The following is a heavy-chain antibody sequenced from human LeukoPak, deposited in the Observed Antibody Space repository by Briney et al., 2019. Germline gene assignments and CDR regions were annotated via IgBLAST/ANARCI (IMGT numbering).Heavy chain of an antibody. CDR3: ARDGSGSYYTAHYYYGMDV. CDR1: GYTFTSYG. V-gene: IGHV1-18*01. J-gene: IGHJ6*02. D-gene: IGHD3-10*01. CDR2: ISAYNGNT. Sequence: ASVKVSCKASGYTFTSYGISWVRQAPGQGLEWMGWISAYNGNTNYAQKLQGRVTMTTDTSTSTAYMELRSLRSDDTAVYYCARDGSGSYYTAHYYYGMDVWGQGTTVTVSS.